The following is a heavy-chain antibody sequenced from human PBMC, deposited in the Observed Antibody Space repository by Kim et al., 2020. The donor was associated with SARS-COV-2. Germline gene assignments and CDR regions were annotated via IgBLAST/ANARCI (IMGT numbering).Heavy chain of an antibody. CDR3: ANFLTTVNTEGSDF. V-gene: IGHV3-48*02. D-gene: IGHD4-4*01. Sequence: YAGAVKGRFTISRDNARNSLYLQMNSLTDEDTGVYYCANFLTTVNTEGSDFWGQGILVTVSS. J-gene: IGHJ4*02.